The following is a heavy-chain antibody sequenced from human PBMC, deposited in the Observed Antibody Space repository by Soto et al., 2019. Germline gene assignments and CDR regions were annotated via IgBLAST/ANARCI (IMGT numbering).Heavy chain of an antibody. CDR2: IYSGGST. J-gene: IGHJ6*02. Sequence: EVQLVESGGGLIQPGGSLRLSCAASGFTVSSNYMSWVRQAPGKGLEWVSVIYSGGSTYYADSVKGRFTISRDNSKNTLDLQMNSLRAEDTAVYYCARDGGGALSDYYYYYGMDVWGQGTTVTVSS. CDR1: GFTVSSNY. V-gene: IGHV3-53*01. D-gene: IGHD3-16*01. CDR3: ARDGGGALSDYYYYYGMDV.